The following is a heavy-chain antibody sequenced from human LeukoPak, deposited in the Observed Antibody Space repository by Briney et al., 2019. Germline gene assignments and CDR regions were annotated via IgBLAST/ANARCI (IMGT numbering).Heavy chain of an antibody. J-gene: IGHJ4*02. CDR2: ISGSGAST. V-gene: IGHV3-23*01. Sequence: QPGGSLRLSCAVSGFTFSICAMSWVRQAPGKGLEWVSTISGSGASTYYADSVKGRLIISRDTSKNTLYLQMNSLRAEDTAVYYCAKLRNTSPLYYFDYWGQGTLVTVSS. CDR1: GFTFSICA. CDR3: AKLRNTSPLYYFDY. D-gene: IGHD2/OR15-2a*01.